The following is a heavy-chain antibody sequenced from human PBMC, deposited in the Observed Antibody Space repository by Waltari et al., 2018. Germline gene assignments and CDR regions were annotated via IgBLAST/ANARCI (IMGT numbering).Heavy chain of an antibody. D-gene: IGHD2-15*01. CDR2: IYYSGST. CDR1: GGSISSYY. Sequence: QVQLQESGPGLVKPSETLSLTCTVSGGSISSYYWSWLRQPPGKGLEWIGYIYYSGSTNYNPSLKSRVTISVDTSKNQFSLKLSSVTAADTAVYYCARDKYSYCSGGSCYSGWFDPWGQGTLVTVSS. CDR3: ARDKYSYCSGGSCYSGWFDP. V-gene: IGHV4-59*01. J-gene: IGHJ5*02.